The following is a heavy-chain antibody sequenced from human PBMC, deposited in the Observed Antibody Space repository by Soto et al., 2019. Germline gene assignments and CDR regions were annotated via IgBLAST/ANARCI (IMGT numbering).Heavy chain of an antibody. CDR2: INHSGST. Sequence: SETLSLTCAVYGGSFSGYYWSWIRQPPGKGLEWIGEINHSGSTNYNPSLKSRVTISVDTSKNQFSLKLSSVTAADTAVYYCARGSLYSSGWYRQKYYFDYWGQGTLVTVSS. D-gene: IGHD6-19*01. V-gene: IGHV4-34*01. J-gene: IGHJ4*02. CDR3: ARGSLYSSGWYRQKYYFDY. CDR1: GGSFSGYY.